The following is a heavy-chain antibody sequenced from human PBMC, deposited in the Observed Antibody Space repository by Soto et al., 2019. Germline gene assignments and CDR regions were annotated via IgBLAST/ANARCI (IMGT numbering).Heavy chain of an antibody. CDR2: IYYSGST. J-gene: IGHJ4*02. CDR3: ASWAHCSGGSCYFDY. D-gene: IGHD2-15*01. Sequence: QVQLQESGPGLVKPSQTLSLTCTVSGGSISSGGYYWSWLRQHPGKGLEWIGYIYYSGSTYYNPSLKSRVTISVDTSKNQFSLKLSSVTAADTAVYYCASWAHCSGGSCYFDYWGQGTLVTVSS. V-gene: IGHV4-31*03. CDR1: GGSISSGGYY.